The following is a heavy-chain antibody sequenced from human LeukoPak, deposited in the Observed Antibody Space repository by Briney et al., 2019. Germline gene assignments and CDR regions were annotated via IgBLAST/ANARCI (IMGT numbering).Heavy chain of an antibody. D-gene: IGHD3-16*01. CDR1: GSIFPSYY. V-gene: IGHV1-46*03. CDR2: VYPSAGTS. CDR3: VREYHGGYFDF. J-gene: IGHJ4*02. Sequence: ASVKVSCQTSGSIFPSYYLHWVRQAPGQGLEWLGVVYPSAGTSDPAQRFRARITLSDDTSTSTVYMELRSLKSEDTAIYFCVREYHGGYFDFWGQGTLVTVSS.